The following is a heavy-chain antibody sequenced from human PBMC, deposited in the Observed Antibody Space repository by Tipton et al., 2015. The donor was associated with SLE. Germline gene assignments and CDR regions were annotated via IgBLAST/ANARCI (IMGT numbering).Heavy chain of an antibody. J-gene: IGHJ3*01. V-gene: IGHV3-7*01. CDR1: GFTFSNYW. CDR3: VRRWDAFDV. Sequence: GALRLSCAGSGFTFSNYWMSWVRQAPGKGLEWVADIKQDGSEKLYVDSVKDRFLISRGNALHSLYLQMNRLRVDDTARYFCVRRWDAFDVWGQGTTVTVSS. CDR2: IKQDGSEK.